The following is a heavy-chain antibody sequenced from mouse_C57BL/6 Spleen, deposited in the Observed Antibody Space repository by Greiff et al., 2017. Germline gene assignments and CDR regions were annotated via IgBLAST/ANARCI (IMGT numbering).Heavy chain of an antibody. CDR1: FSTFTIYC. J-gene: IGHJ2*01. D-gene: IGHD1-1*01. V-gene: IGHV1-61*01. Sequence: QVPLQPPLSDLFRPLSSLTLSFHSSFSTFTIYCMACLTHRPVQGLEWIGNIYPSDSETHYNQKFKDKATLTVDKSSSTAYMQLSSLTSEDSAVYYCARGGTTVVDFDYWGQGTTLTVSS. CDR3: ARGGTTVVDFDY. CDR2: IYPSDSET.